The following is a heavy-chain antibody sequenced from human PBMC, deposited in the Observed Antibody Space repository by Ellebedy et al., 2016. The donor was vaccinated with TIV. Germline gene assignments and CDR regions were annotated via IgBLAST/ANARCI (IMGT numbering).Heavy chain of an antibody. Sequence: ASVKVSXXASGYTFTSYDINWVRQATGQGLEWMGWMNPNSGNTGYAQKFQGRVTMTRNTSISTAYMELSSLRSEDTAVYYCARERYGSGSSLDYWGQGTLVTVSS. V-gene: IGHV1-8*01. J-gene: IGHJ4*02. CDR2: MNPNSGNT. CDR3: ARERYGSGSSLDY. CDR1: GYTFTSYD. D-gene: IGHD3-10*01.